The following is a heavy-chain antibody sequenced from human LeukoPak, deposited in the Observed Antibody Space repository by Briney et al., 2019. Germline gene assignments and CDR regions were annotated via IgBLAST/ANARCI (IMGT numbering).Heavy chain of an antibody. CDR1: GFTFSSYG. CDR2: IRYDGSNK. CDR3: AKDPKPYGSGSYYPDYFDY. D-gene: IGHD3-10*01. J-gene: IGHJ4*02. Sequence: GGSLRLSCAASGFTFSSYGMHWVRQAPGKGLEWVAFIRYDGSNKYYADSVKGRFTISRDNSKNTLYLQMNSLRAEDTAMYYCAKDPKPYGSGSYYPDYFDYWGQGTLVTVSS. V-gene: IGHV3-30*02.